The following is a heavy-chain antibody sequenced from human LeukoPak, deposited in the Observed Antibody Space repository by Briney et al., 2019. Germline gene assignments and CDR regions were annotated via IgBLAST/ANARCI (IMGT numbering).Heavy chain of an antibody. CDR1: GFTFSNYW. V-gene: IGHV3-74*01. Sequence: PGGSLRLSCAASGFTFSNYWMHWVRQAPGKGLVWVSRINSDGINTSYADSVKGRFTISRDNAKNTLNLQMNSLRAEDTALYYCAKGPSRPITMVRGGLDYWGQGTLVTVSS. J-gene: IGHJ4*02. CDR3: AKGPSRPITMVRGGLDY. D-gene: IGHD3-10*01. CDR2: INSDGINT.